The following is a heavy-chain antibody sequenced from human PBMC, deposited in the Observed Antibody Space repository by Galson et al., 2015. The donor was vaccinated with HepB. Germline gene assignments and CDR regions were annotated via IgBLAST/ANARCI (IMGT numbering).Heavy chain of an antibody. J-gene: IGHJ6*03. CDR3: TRQGGREPDIVVVPAATQYYYYYYYYMDV. V-gene: IGHV3-73*01. Sequence: SLRLSCAASGFTFSGSAMHWVRQASGKGLEWVGRIRSKANSYATAYAASVKGRFTISRDDSKNTAYLQMNSLKTEDTAVYYCTRQGGREPDIVVVPAATQYYYYYYYYMDVWGKGTTVTVSS. CDR1: GFTFSGSA. D-gene: IGHD2-2*01. CDR2: IRSKANSYAT.